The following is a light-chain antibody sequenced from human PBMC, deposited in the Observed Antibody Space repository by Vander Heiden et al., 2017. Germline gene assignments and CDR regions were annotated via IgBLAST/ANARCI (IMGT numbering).Light chain of an antibody. Sequence: QSVLTLPPSPSGNPRQRATIYYSGSSSNIGSNYVYWYQQLPGTAPKLLIYRNKQRPSGVPDRCSGSKSGTSASLAISGLRSEDEADYYCAAWDDSLSGLVFGGGTKLTVL. CDR1: SSNIGSNY. V-gene: IGLV1-47*01. CDR3: AAWDDSLSGLV. CDR2: RNK. J-gene: IGLJ2*01.